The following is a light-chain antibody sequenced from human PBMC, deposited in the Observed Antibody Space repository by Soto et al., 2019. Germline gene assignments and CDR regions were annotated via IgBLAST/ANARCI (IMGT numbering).Light chain of an antibody. Sequence: QSVLTQPPSASGTPGQRVIISCSGSTFNIGSNYVYWYQQFPGTAPKLLIYSNNQRPSGVPDRFSGSRSGTSASLAISGLRSEDEADYYCSAWDDSLSAGVFGPGTQLTVL. CDR1: TFNIGSNY. CDR2: SNN. CDR3: SAWDDSLSAGV. J-gene: IGLJ1*01. V-gene: IGLV1-47*02.